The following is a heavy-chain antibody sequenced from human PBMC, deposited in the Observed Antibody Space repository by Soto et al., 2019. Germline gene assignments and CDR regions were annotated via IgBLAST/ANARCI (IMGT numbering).Heavy chain of an antibody. D-gene: IGHD1-26*01. CDR3: GGDGVGANPLGCFDP. CDR1: GYTFIGYY. J-gene: IGHJ5*02. V-gene: IGHV1-2*06. Sequence: VSVKVSSKASGYTFIGYYIHWVRQAPGQGLEWMGRINPRSGDTTYAKKFQGRLTMTRDTSISTAYMELSSLRSDDTAVYYCGGDGVGANPLGCFDPWGRGSLVTVSS. CDR2: INPRSGDT.